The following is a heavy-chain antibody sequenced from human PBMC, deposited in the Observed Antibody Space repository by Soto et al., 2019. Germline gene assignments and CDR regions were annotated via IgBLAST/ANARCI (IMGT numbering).Heavy chain of an antibody. Sequence: SETLSLTCTVSGGSISSSSYYWGWIRQPPGKGLEWIGSIYYSGSTYYNPSLKSRVTISVDTSKNQFSLKLSSVTAADTAVYYCARQDLTSYNWFDPWGQGTLVTVSS. D-gene: IGHD1-1*01. V-gene: IGHV4-39*01. CDR2: IYYSGST. CDR3: ARQDLTSYNWFDP. J-gene: IGHJ5*02. CDR1: GGSISSSSYY.